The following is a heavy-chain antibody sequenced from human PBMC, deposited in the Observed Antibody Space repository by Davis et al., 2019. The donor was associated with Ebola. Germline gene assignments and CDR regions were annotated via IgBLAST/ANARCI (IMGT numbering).Heavy chain of an antibody. Sequence: AASVKVSCKASGYTFTSFDIHWVRQASGQGLEWVGCMNPNNGNTDYAQKLQGRVTMTTDTSTSTAYMELRSLRSDDTAVYYCARVVTLPWFDPWGQGTLVTVSS. CDR3: ARVVTLPWFDP. CDR1: GYTFTSFD. V-gene: IGHV1-18*01. CDR2: MNPNNGNT. D-gene: IGHD1-26*01. J-gene: IGHJ5*02.